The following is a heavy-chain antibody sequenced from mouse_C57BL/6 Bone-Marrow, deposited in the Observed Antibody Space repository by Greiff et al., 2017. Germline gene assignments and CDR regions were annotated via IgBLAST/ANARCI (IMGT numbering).Heavy chain of an antibody. V-gene: IGHV14-4*01. CDR1: GFNIKDVY. D-gene: IGHD1-1*01. CDR2: HDPENGDT. J-gene: IGHJ1*03. Sequence: VQLKESGAELVRPGASVKLSCTASGFNIKDVYMHRVKQRPEHCLEWIGWHDPENGDTEHASKFQGKAAIPADTSSNTAYRELSSLTSEDAAVYYCTTPTVISHGRYFDVWGTENTV. CDR3: TTPTVISHGRYFDV.